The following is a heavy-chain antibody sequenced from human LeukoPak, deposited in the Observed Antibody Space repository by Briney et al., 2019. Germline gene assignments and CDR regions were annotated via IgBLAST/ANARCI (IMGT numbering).Heavy chain of an antibody. V-gene: IGHV5-10-1*01. CDR2: IDPSDSYT. CDR1: GYNFTSYW. CDR3: ARRCSSSSCPFEY. Sequence: GESLKISCKGSGYNFTSYWISWVRQMPGKGLEWMGRIDPSDSYTNYSPSFQGHVTISADKSISTAYLQWSSLKTSDTAMYYCARRCSSSSCPFEYWGQGTLVTVSS. J-gene: IGHJ4*02. D-gene: IGHD2-2*01.